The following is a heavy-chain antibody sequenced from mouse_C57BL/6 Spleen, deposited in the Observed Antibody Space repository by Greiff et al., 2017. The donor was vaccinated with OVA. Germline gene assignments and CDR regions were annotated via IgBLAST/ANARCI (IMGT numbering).Heavy chain of an antibody. J-gene: IGHJ2*01. CDR2: IDPSDSYT. CDR3: ARGERLPYYFDY. Sequence: VQLQQPGAELVKPGASVKLSCKASGYTFTSYWMQWVKQRPGQGLEWIGEIDPSDSYTNYNQKFKGKATLTVDTSSSTAYMQLSSLTSEDSAVYYCARGERLPYYFDYWGQGTTLTVSS. V-gene: IGHV1-50*01. CDR1: GYTFTSYW. D-gene: IGHD2-2*01.